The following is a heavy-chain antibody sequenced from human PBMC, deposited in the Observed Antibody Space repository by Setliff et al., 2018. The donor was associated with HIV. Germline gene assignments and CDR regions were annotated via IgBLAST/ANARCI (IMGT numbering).Heavy chain of an antibody. J-gene: IGHJ6*03. CDR1: GESFSGYY. D-gene: IGHD3-22*01. CDR2: INHSGST. Sequence: SETLSLTCAVYGESFSGYYWNWIRQPPGKGLEWIGEINHSGSTQYNPSLKSRVTISVDTSKKPFSLKLSSVTAADTAVYYCARGFSGDYLFTGYLDVWGKGTTVTVS. V-gene: IGHV4-34*01. CDR3: ARGFSGDYLFTGYLDV.